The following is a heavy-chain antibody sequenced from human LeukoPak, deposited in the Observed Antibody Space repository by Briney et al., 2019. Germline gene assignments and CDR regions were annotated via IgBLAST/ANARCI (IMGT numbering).Heavy chain of an antibody. CDR1: GGSFSGCY. D-gene: IGHD6-19*01. Sequence: SETLSLTCAVYGGSFSGCYWSWIRQPPGKGLEWIGEINHSGTTNYNPSLMSRATISVDTSKNQSSLKLSSVTAAATAVYYCARGSAWYFNYWGQGIQVTVSS. CDR3: ARGSAWYFNY. V-gene: IGHV4-34*01. CDR2: INHSGTT. J-gene: IGHJ4*02.